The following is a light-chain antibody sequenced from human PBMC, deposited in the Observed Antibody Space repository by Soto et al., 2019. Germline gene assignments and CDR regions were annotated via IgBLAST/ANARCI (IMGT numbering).Light chain of an antibody. J-gene: IGKJ4*01. Sequence: DIQMTQSPSSLSASVGDRVTITCRASQGIRNYLAWYQQKPGKVPKLLIYAASTSQSGVPSRFSGSGSGTDFTLTISSLQPEDVATYYCQKYSGAPFTFGGGTKVEIK. CDR3: QKYSGAPFT. V-gene: IGKV1-27*01. CDR1: QGIRNY. CDR2: AAS.